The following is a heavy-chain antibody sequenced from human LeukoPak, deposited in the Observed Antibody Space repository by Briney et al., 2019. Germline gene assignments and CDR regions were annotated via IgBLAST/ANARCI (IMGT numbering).Heavy chain of an antibody. V-gene: IGHV1-2*06. CDR1: GYTFTGYY. Sequence: GASVKVSCKASGYTFTGYYMHWVRQAPGQGLDWMGRINPNRGGTNYAQKCQGRVTMTRDTSIRRAYLEVSRLRSDDPAVYYCAREYSYGHGAFDLWGPGKMVTVSS. CDR3: AREYSYGHGAFDL. D-gene: IGHD5-18*01. J-gene: IGHJ3*01. CDR2: INPNRGGT.